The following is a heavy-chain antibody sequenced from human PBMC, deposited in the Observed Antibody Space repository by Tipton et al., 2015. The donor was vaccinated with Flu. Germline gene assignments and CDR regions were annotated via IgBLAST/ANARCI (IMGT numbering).Heavy chain of an antibody. Sequence: SLRLSCAASGFTFSKYAMRWVRHAPGRGLEWVAHISGGGLSTYYADSVKGRFAISRDNSKNTVSLQMNSLRAEDAAVYYCARDRVVAVAGGGSMDVWGQGTTVSVS. J-gene: IGHJ6*02. CDR1: GFTFSKYA. D-gene: IGHD3-16*01. CDR3: ARDRVVAVAGGGSMDV. CDR2: ISGGGLST. V-gene: IGHV3-23*01.